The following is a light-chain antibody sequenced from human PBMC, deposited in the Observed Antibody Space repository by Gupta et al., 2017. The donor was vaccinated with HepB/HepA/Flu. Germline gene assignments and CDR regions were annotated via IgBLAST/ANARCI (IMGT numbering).Light chain of an antibody. CDR3: QQYDYWGT. V-gene: IGKV3-15*01. CDR1: QSVKTN. Sequence: EIVMTQSPATLSVSPGERATLSCRASQSVKTNLAWYQQKPGQAPRLLIYGASSRATNIPARFSGSGSGTEFTLTISSLQSEDFAIYYCQQYDYWGTFGQGTRVEIK. CDR2: GAS. J-gene: IGKJ1*01.